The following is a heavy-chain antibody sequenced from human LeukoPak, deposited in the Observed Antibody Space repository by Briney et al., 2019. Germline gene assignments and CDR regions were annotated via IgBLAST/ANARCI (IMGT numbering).Heavy chain of an antibody. CDR3: ATSNWAAAGSGYYYYYMDV. J-gene: IGHJ6*03. CDR2: INPNSGGT. Sequence: GASVKVSCKASGYTFTGYYMHWVRQAPGQGLEWMGWINPNSGGTNYAQKFQGRVTMTRDTSISTAYMELSRLRSDDTAVYYCATSNWAAAGSGYYYYYMDVWGKGTTVTISS. CDR1: GYTFTGYY. V-gene: IGHV1-2*02. D-gene: IGHD6-13*01.